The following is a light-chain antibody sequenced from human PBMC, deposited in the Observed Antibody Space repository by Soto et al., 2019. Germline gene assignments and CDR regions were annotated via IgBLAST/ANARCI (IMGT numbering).Light chain of an antibody. Sequence: DIQMTQPPSTLSASVGDRVTSTCRASQSISSWLAWYQQKPGKAPKLLIYAASILQSGVPSRFGDSGSGTDFTLTISCLWSEDFATYYCQQYYSYPWTFGQATKVDIK. J-gene: IGKJ1*01. CDR1: QSISSW. CDR2: AAS. V-gene: IGKV1-5*01. CDR3: QQYYSYPWT.